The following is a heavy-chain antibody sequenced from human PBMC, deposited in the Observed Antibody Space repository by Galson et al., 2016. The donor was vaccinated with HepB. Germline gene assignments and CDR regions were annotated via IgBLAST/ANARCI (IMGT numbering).Heavy chain of an antibody. CDR3: ARSDGHNHYYGSGSYSY. CDR1: GYTFTNYP. CDR2: INTNTGNP. Sequence: SVKVSCKASGYTFTNYPMNWVRQAPGQGLEWMGWINTNTGNPTYAQGFTGRFVFSLDTSVNTAYLQTDSLKAEDTAVYYCARSDGHNHYYGSGSYSYWGQGTLITVSS. D-gene: IGHD3-10*01. V-gene: IGHV7-4-1*01. J-gene: IGHJ4*02.